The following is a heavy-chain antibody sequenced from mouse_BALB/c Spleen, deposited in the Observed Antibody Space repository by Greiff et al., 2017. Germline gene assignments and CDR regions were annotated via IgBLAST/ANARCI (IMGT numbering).Heavy chain of an antibody. Sequence: EVKLVESGGGLVQPGGSRKLSCAASGFTFSSFGMHWVRQAPEKGLEWVAYISSGSSTIYYADTVKGRFTISRDNPKNTLFLQMTSLRSEDTAMYYCARCPSANPPMDYWGQGTSVTVSS. CDR1: GFTFSSFG. CDR2: ISSGSSTI. CDR3: ARCPSANPPMDY. J-gene: IGHJ4*01. D-gene: IGHD6-1*01. V-gene: IGHV5-17*02.